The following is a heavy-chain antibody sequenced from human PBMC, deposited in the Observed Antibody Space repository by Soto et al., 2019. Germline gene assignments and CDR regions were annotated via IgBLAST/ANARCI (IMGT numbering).Heavy chain of an antibody. J-gene: IGHJ4*02. V-gene: IGHV3-74*01. Sequence: EVQLVESGGGLVQPGGSQRLSCAASGFTFSSYWMHWVRQAPGKGLVWVSRINRDGSSASYVDSVKGRFTVSRDNAKNTLYLQMNSLRAEDTAVYYCTRIGQIAGLGHCGQGALVTVSS. CDR3: TRIGQIAGLGH. CDR2: INRDGSSA. D-gene: IGHD3-22*01. CDR1: GFTFSSYW.